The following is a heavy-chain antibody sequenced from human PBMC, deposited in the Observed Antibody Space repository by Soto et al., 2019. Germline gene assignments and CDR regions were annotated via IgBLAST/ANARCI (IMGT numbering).Heavy chain of an antibody. D-gene: IGHD3-22*01. CDR1: GGTFSSYA. Sequence: SVKVSCKASGGTFSSYAISWVRQAPGQGLEWMGGIIPIFGTANYAQKFQGRVTITADKSTSTAYMELSSLRSEDTAVYYCARTVSDSSGYYPANYFDYWGQGTLVTVSS. CDR2: IIPIFGTA. CDR3: ARTVSDSSGYYPANYFDY. J-gene: IGHJ4*02. V-gene: IGHV1-69*06.